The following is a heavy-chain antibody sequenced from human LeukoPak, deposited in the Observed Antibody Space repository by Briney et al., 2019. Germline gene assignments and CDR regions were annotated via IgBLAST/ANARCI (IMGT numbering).Heavy chain of an antibody. J-gene: IGHJ4*02. CDR2: NPNSGGT. CDR3: ARESPSRYYDSSGYYDY. D-gene: IGHD3-22*01. V-gene: IGHV1-2*02. Sequence: NPNSGGTNYAQKFQGRVTMTRDTSISTAYMELSRLRSDDTAVYYCARESPSRYYDSSGYYDYWGQGTLVTVSS.